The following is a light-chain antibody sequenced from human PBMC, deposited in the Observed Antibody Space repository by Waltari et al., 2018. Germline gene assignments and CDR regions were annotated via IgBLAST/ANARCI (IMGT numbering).Light chain of an antibody. V-gene: IGKV2-30*02. Sequence: DVVMTQSPLSLTVTLGQPASISCNSSQSLVHSDGNIDLALVQQRPGQSPRRLIYKVSNRESGVPDRLSASGAGTDCTLKISRVGAEDVGVYYCMQGTHWPLTFGGGTKVEIK. J-gene: IGKJ4*01. CDR1: QSLVHSDGNID. CDR3: MQGTHWPLT. CDR2: KVS.